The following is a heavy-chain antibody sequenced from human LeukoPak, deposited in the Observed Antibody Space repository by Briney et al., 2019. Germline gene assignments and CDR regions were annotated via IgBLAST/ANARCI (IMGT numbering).Heavy chain of an antibody. Sequence: SETLTLTCTVSGDSVSSDSYYWSWIRQPPGKGLEWIGYIYYSGTTKQNPSLKSRVTLSVDTSKNQLYLKLNSVTAADTAVYYCARDSRGYYDSSGYFDHWGQGTLFSPSS. V-gene: IGHV4-61*01. CDR1: GDSVSSDSYY. CDR3: ARDSRGYYDSSGYFDH. D-gene: IGHD3-22*01. CDR2: IYYSGTT. J-gene: IGHJ4*02.